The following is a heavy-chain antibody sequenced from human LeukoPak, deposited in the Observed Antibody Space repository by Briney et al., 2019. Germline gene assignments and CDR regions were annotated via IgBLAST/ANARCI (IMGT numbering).Heavy chain of an antibody. Sequence: GESLKISCKGSGYTFTNYWIGWVRQMPGEGLEWMGIIYPGDSDTRYSPSFQGQVTISADKSISTAYLQWSSLKASDTAMYYCARLSSGSYYAPFDYWGQGTLVTVSS. D-gene: IGHD3-10*01. CDR2: IYPGDSDT. CDR3: ARLSSGSYYAPFDY. J-gene: IGHJ4*02. V-gene: IGHV5-51*01. CDR1: GYTFTNYW.